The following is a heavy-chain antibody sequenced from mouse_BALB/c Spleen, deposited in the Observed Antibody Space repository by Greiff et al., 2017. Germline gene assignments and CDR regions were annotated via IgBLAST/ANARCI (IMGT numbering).Heavy chain of an antibody. CDR2: ISSGGSYT. V-gene: IGHV5-9-3*01. J-gene: IGHJ2*01. CDR3: ARHRYFDY. CDR1: GFTFSSYA. Sequence: DVKLVESGGGLVKPGGSLKLSCAASGFTFSSYAMSWVRQTPEKRLEWVATISSGGSYTYYPDSVKGRFTISRDNAKNTLYLQMSSLRSEDTAMYYCARHRYFDYWGQGTTLTVSS.